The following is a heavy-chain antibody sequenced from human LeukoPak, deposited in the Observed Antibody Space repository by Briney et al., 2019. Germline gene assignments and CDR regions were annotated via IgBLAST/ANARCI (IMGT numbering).Heavy chain of an antibody. CDR1: GYTFTGYY. CDR3: ARVETPYYYDSSGYSGGYFDY. V-gene: IGHV1-2*02. J-gene: IGHJ4*02. Sequence: ASVKVSCKASGYTFTGYYMHWVRHAPGQGLEWMGWINPSSGGTNYAQKFQGRVTMTRDTSISTAYMELSRLRSDDTAVYYCARVETPYYYDSSGYSGGYFDYWGQGTLVTVSS. D-gene: IGHD3-22*01. CDR2: INPSSGGT.